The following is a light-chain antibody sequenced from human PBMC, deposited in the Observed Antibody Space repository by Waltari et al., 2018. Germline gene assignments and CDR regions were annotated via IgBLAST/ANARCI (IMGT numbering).Light chain of an antibody. V-gene: IGKV3-20*01. CDR2: GAS. J-gene: IGKJ3*01. CDR1: QSVDSFY. Sequence: EIVLTQSPGTLSLSPGERATLSCRASQSVDSFYISWYQQKPGQAPRLLIHGASTRATGTPDRFSGSGSGTDFTLIISRLEPEDFGVYYCQQYGAARFTFGPGTKV. CDR3: QQYGAARFT.